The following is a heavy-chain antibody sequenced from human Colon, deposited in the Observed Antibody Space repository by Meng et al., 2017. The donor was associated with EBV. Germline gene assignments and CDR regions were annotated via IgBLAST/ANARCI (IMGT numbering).Heavy chain of an antibody. J-gene: IGHJ4*02. CDR2: ISYDGSNK. CDR1: GFTFRTYC. V-gene: IGHV3-30*18. CDR3: AKDRADYYEIDY. Sequence: QVQLVESGGGVVQPGRSLRLSCAASGFTFRTYCMQCVRQAPGKGLEWVAVISYDGSNKYYADSVKGRFTISRDNSNNTLSLHMTSLTTEDTAVYSCAKDRADYYEIDYWGQGTLVTVS. D-gene: IGHD3-22*01.